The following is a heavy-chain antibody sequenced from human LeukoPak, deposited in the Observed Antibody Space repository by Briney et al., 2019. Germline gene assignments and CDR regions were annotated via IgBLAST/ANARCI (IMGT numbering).Heavy chain of an antibody. V-gene: IGHV4-34*01. CDR3: ARSKGYSSWYYFDY. D-gene: IGHD6-13*01. J-gene: IGHJ4*02. CDR1: GGSFSGYY. CDR2: INHSGST. Sequence: SETLSLTCAVYGGSFSGYYWSWIRQPPGKGPEWIGEINHSGSTNYNPSLKSRVTISVDTSKNQFSLKLSSVTAADTAVYYCARSKGYSSWYYFDYWGQGTLVTVSS.